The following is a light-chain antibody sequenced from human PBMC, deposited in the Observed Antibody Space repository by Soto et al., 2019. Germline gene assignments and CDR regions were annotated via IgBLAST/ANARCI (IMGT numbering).Light chain of an antibody. CDR1: QSVSSSY. Sequence: EIVLTQSPGTLSLSPGERATLSCRASQSVSSSYLARYQQKPGQAPRRLIYGASRRSTGIPDRFSGSGSGTDFTLTISRMEPEDFAVYYCQQYGSAQGPGKLVQGTQVEMK. CDR3: QQYGSAQGPGK. V-gene: IGKV3-20*01. J-gene: IGKJ1*01. CDR2: GAS.